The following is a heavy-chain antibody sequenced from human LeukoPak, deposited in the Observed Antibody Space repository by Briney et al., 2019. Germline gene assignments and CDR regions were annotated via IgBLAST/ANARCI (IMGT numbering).Heavy chain of an antibody. CDR1: GGTFSSYA. Sequence: SSLKGSCKASGGTFSSYAISWVRQAPGQGLEWMGGIIPIFGTANYAQKFQGRVTITADESTSTAYMELSSLRSEDTAVYYCARGPGYCSSTSCYNYYYYCYMDVWGKGTTVTVSS. J-gene: IGHJ6*03. CDR2: IIPIFGTA. CDR3: ARGPGYCSSTSCYNYYYYCYMDV. D-gene: IGHD2-2*02. V-gene: IGHV1-69*01.